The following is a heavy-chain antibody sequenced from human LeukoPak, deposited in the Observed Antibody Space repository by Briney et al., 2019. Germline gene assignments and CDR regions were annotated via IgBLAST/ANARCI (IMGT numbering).Heavy chain of an antibody. CDR1: GFTFHDYS. V-gene: IGHV3-9*01. CDR3: AKGGILEWLFDYYFDY. J-gene: IGHJ4*02. D-gene: IGHD3-3*01. Sequence: PGGSLRLSCEGSGFTFHDYSIHWVRQAPGKGLEWVSGISWNSGSIAYADSVKGRFTISRDNSKNTLYLQMNSLRAEDTAVYYCAKGGILEWLFDYYFDYWGQGTLVTVSS. CDR2: ISWNSGSI.